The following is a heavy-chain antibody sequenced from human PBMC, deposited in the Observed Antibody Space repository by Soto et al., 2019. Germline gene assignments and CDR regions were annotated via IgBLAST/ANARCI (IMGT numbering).Heavy chain of an antibody. CDR2: ISGTGSSI. Sequence: EVQLVESGGGLVQPGGSLRLSCAASGLSLRGYSMSWVRQAPGKGLEWVSYISGTGSSIYADSVKGRFTISRDNAKNSVYLQMNSLGDDDTAVYYCARGAGYGDYGGYWGQGTLVTVSS. CDR3: ARGAGYGDYGGY. D-gene: IGHD4-17*01. V-gene: IGHV3-48*02. J-gene: IGHJ4*02. CDR1: GLSLRGYS.